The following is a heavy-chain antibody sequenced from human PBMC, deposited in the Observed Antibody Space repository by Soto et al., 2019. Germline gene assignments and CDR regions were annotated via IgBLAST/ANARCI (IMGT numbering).Heavy chain of an antibody. CDR2: IIPSFGTA. CDR1: GGTFSSYA. Sequence: QVQLVQSGAEVKKPGSSVKVSCKASGGTFSSYAISWVRQAPGQGLEWMGGIIPSFGTANYAQKFQGRVTITADEHTSPAYMELSSLXXXDTAXXXXXXXXXXXXXXYYDSSGYYLGAFDIWGQGTMVTVSS. D-gene: IGHD3-22*01. J-gene: IGHJ3*02. V-gene: IGHV1-69*01. CDR3: XXXXXXXXXXYYDSSGYYLGAFDI.